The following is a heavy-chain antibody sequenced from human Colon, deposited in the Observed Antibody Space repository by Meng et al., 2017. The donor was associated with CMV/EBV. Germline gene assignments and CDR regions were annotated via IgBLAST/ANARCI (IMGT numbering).Heavy chain of an antibody. J-gene: IGHJ4*02. CDR3: AKFLSHYFDY. V-gene: IGHV3-30*02. D-gene: IGHD2/OR15-2a*01. CDR2: IRYDGSNK. Sequence: GESLKISCAASGFTFSSYGMHWVRQAPGKGLEWVAFIRYDGSNKYYADSVKGRFTISRDNSKNTLYLQMNSLRTEDTAVYYCAKFLSHYFDYWGQGTRVTVSS. CDR1: GFTFSSYG.